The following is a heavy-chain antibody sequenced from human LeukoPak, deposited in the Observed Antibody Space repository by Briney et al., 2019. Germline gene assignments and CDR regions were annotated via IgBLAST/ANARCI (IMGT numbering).Heavy chain of an antibody. CDR2: ISSSGSTI. D-gene: IGHD6-19*01. V-gene: IGHV3-11*01. CDR1: GFTFSDYY. Sequence: GGSLTLSCAASGFTFSDYYMSWIRQAPGKGLEWVAYISSSGSTIYYADSVKGRFTISRDNAKNSLYLQMNSLRAEDTAVYYCARAPAYSGSAFDYWGQGTLVTVSS. J-gene: IGHJ4*02. CDR3: ARAPAYSGSAFDY.